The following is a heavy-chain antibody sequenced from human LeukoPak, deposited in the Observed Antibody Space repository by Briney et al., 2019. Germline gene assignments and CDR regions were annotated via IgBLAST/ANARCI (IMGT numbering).Heavy chain of an antibody. Sequence: GGSLRLSCATSGFTFSNAWMNWVRQAPGKGLEWVGRIRSNSDGGTKDYAAPVKGRFTLSRDDSKTTLYLQMNSLQTEDTAVYYCATDFYDSTWGQGALVTVSS. CDR3: ATDFYDST. J-gene: IGHJ5*02. CDR2: IRSNSDGGTK. D-gene: IGHD3-22*01. CDR1: GFTFSNAW. V-gene: IGHV3-15*07.